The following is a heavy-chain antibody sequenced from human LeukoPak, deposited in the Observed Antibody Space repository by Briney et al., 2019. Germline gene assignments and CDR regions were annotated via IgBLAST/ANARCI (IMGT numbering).Heavy chain of an antibody. D-gene: IGHD2-8*01. J-gene: IGHJ6*02. CDR1: GFTFSSYE. CDR2: ISSSGSTI. V-gene: IGHV3-48*03. Sequence: GGSLRLSCAASGFTFSSYEMNWVRQAPGKGLEWVSYISSSGSTIYYADSVKGRFTISRDNAKNSLYLQMNSLRAEDTAVYYCARDRLYLMVYAVEGDGMDVWGQGTTVTVSS. CDR3: ARDRLYLMVYAVEGDGMDV.